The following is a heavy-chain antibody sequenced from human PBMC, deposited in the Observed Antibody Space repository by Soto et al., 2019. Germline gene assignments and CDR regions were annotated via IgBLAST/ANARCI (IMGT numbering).Heavy chain of an antibody. V-gene: IGHV4-59*11. Sequence: SETLSLTCTLSGGSISSHYWSWIPQPPGKGLEWIGYIYDSGSTNYNPSLKSRVTISVDTSKNQFSLKLSSVTAADTAVYYCAREGNLGRWIQPLDSWGQGTLVTISS. D-gene: IGHD2-2*03. CDR2: IYDSGST. CDR1: GGSISSHY. CDR3: AREGNLGRWIQPLDS. J-gene: IGHJ4*02.